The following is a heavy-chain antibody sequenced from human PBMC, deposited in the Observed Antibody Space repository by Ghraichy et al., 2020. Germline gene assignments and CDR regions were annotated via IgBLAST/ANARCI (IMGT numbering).Heavy chain of an antibody. D-gene: IGHD3-22*01. V-gene: IGHV3-23*01. Sequence: LSLTCAASGFTFSSYAMSWVRQAPGKGLEWVSAISGSGGSTYYADSVKGRFTISRDNSKNTLYLQMNSLRAEDTAVYYCAKDRDSSGPYWYFDLWGRGTLVTVSS. CDR3: AKDRDSSGPYWYFDL. CDR1: GFTFSSYA. CDR2: ISGSGGST. J-gene: IGHJ2*01.